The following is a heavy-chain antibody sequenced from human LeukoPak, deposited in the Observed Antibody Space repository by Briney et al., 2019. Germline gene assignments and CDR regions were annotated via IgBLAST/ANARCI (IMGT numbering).Heavy chain of an antibody. CDR2: IYSGGDT. D-gene: IGHD3-10*02. J-gene: IGHJ6*04. Sequence: GGSLRLSCAASGFTVSSNYMSWVRQAPGKGLEWVSVIYSGGDTYYADSVKGRFTISRDNAKNSLYLQMNSLRAEDTAVYYCAELGITMIGGVWGKGTTVTISS. V-gene: IGHV3-66*01. CDR1: GFTVSSNY. CDR3: AELGITMIGGV.